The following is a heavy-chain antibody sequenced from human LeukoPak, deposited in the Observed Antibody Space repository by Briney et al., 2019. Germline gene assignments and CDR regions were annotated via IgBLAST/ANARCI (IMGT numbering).Heavy chain of an antibody. CDR2: IYYSGST. D-gene: IGHD3-3*01. V-gene: IGHV4-59*12. CDR3: ARGPRYYDFWSGRYDAFDI. Sequence: PSETLSLTCTVSGGPISNFYWSWIRQFPGKGLEWIGYIYYSGSTKYNPSLKSRVTISVDTSKNQFSLKLSSVTAADTAVYYCARGPRYYDFWSGRYDAFDIWGQGTMVTVSS. J-gene: IGHJ3*02. CDR1: GGPISNFY.